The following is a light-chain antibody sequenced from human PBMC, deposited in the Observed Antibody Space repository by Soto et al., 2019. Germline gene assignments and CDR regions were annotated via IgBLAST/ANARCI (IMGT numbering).Light chain of an antibody. CDR1: QRVGGNY. Sequence: ELVLTQSPVTLSVSPGERATLSCRASQRVGGNYLAWYQQKRGQSPRLLIYDASSRATDIPDRFSGSGSGTDFTLTITKVEPEDFAVYYCQQYGSRTWTFGQGTKLEMK. CDR2: DAS. J-gene: IGKJ1*01. CDR3: QQYGSRTWT. V-gene: IGKV3-20*01.